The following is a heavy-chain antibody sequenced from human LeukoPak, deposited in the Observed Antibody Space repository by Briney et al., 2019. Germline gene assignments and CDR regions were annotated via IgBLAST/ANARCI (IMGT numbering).Heavy chain of an antibody. V-gene: IGHV1-8*01. Sequence: ASVKVSCKASGYTFTSYDINWVRQATGQGLEWMGWMNPNSGNTGYAQKFQGRVTITADESTSTAYMELSSLRSEDTAVYYCARAITYYYYYYYMDVWGKGTTVTVSS. CDR2: MNPNSGNT. D-gene: IGHD5-12*01. CDR1: GYTFTSYD. CDR3: ARAITYYYYYYYMDV. J-gene: IGHJ6*03.